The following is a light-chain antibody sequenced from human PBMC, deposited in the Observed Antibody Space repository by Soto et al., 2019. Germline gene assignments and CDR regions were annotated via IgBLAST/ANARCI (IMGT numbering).Light chain of an antibody. V-gene: IGLV2-14*01. CDR2: EVS. Sequence: QSALTQPASVSGSPGQSITISCTGTSSDVGGYNYVSWYQQHPGKAPKLMIYEVSNRPSGVSNRFSGSKSGNTASPTISGLQAEDEADYYCSSYTSSSTRVSGGGTKLTVL. J-gene: IGLJ3*02. CDR3: SSYTSSSTRV. CDR1: SSDVGGYNY.